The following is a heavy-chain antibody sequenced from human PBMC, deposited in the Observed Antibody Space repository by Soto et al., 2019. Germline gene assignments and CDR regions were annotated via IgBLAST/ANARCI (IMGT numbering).Heavy chain of an antibody. CDR3: ARGPVLHLGELNPQPTDY. CDR1: GYTFTSYG. V-gene: IGHV1-18*01. Sequence: GASVKVSCKASGYTFTSYGISWVRQAPGQGLEWMGWISAYNGNTNYAQKLQGRVTMTTDTSTSTAYMELRSLRSDDTAVYYCARGPVLHLGELNPQPTDYWGQGTLVTVSS. D-gene: IGHD3-16*01. J-gene: IGHJ4*02. CDR2: ISAYNGNT.